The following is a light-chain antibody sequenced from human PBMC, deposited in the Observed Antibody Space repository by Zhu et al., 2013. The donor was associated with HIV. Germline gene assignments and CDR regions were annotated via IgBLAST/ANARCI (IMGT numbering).Light chain of an antibody. V-gene: IGKV1-5*01. Sequence: DIQLTQSPSTLSASVGDRVTITCRASESVRKWLAWYQQKPGKAPKLLIYDASGLDAGAPLRFSGAGSGTDFTLTITNLQPEDFATYFCQQFNALPLTFGGGTKVEI. CDR3: QQFNALPLT. CDR1: ESVRKW. J-gene: IGKJ4*01. CDR2: DAS.